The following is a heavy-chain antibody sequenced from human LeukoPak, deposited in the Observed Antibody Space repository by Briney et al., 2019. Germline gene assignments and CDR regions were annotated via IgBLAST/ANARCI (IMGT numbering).Heavy chain of an antibody. V-gene: IGHV4-34*01. Sequence: SETLSLTCAVYGGSFSGYYWSWIRQPPGKGLEWIGEINHSGSTNYNPSLKSRVTISVDTSKSQFSLKLSSVTAADTAVYYCARVRRAFDIWGQGTMVTVSS. CDR3: ARVRRAFDI. CDR1: GGSFSGYY. CDR2: INHSGST. J-gene: IGHJ3*02. D-gene: IGHD4-17*01.